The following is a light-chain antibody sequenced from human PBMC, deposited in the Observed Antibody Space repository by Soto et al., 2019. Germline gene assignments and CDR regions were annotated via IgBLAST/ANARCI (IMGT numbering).Light chain of an antibody. CDR3: CSYAGSGKVV. V-gene: IGLV2-23*02. CDR2: EVT. CDR1: SSDVGGYDY. Sequence: QSALTQPASVSGSPGQSIAISCTGTSSDVGGYDYVSWYQQHPDKAPKLMIYEVTKRPSGVSNRFSGSKSGDTASLTISGLQAEDEADYYCCSYAGSGKVVFGGGTKVTVL. J-gene: IGLJ3*02.